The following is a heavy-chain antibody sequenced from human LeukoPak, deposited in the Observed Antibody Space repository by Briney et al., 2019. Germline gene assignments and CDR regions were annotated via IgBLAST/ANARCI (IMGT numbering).Heavy chain of an antibody. CDR3: ARDIDLGGSYYGGSYFDY. CDR1: GFTFRSYA. Sequence: GGSLRLSCAASGFTFRSYAMAWVRQAPGKGLEWVSAISGSGDSTNYADSVKGRFTISRDNSKNTLYLEVNSLRAEDTAVYYCARDIDLGGSYYGGSYFDYWGQGTLVTVSS. CDR2: ISGSGDST. J-gene: IGHJ4*02. D-gene: IGHD1-26*01. V-gene: IGHV3-23*01.